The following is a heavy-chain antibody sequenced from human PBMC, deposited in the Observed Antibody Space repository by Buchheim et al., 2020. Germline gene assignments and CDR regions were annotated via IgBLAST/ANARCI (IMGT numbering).Heavy chain of an antibody. V-gene: IGHV4-30-4*01. CDR2: ISYTGSS. D-gene: IGHD6-6*01. J-gene: IGHJ2*01. CDR3: ARSSIAATGSVWNFDL. Sequence: QVQLQESGPGLVKPSQTLSLTCTVSGGSIGSGDFYWSWIRQPPGKGLEWIGYISYTGSSYYTPSLKSRVSISEDTSKNQFSLKLSSVTAADTAVFFCARSSIAATGSVWNFDLWGRGT. CDR1: GGSIGSGDFY.